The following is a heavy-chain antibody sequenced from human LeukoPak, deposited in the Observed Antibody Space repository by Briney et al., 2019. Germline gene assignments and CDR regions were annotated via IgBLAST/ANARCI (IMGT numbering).Heavy chain of an antibody. V-gene: IGHV3-74*01. Sequence: PGGSLRLSCAASGFTVSNYCMFWVRQAPGKGLMYVSEINNDGNRISYVDSVKGRFTISRDGAKNTLFLQMNSLRDDDTAMYYCARGGLPGGFDYWGQGILVTVSS. CDR2: INNDGNRI. J-gene: IGHJ4*02. CDR1: GFTVSNYC. D-gene: IGHD7-27*01. CDR3: ARGGLPGGFDY.